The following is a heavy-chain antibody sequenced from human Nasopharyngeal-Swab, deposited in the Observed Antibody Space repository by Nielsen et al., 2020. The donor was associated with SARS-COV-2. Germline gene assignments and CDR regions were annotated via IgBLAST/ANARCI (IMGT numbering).Heavy chain of an antibody. V-gene: IGHV6-1*01. D-gene: IGHD6-6*01. CDR2: TYYRSKRYN. J-gene: IGHJ5*02. Sequence: WIRQSPSRGLEWLGRTYYRSKRYNAYAVSVRSRISINLDTSKNQFSLKLSSVTAADTAVYYCARGARVQLVRTGWFDPWGQGTLVTVSS. CDR3: ARGARVQLVRTGWFDP.